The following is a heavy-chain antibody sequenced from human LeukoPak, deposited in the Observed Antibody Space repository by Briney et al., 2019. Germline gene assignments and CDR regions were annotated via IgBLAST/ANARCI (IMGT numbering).Heavy chain of an antibody. J-gene: IGHJ4*01. CDR1: GFTFGDYA. V-gene: IGHV3-49*03. CDR2: IRSKAYGGTT. D-gene: IGHD3-22*01. Sequence: GGSLRLSYTASGFTFGDYAMSWFRQAPGKGLEWVGFIRSKAYGGTTEYAASVKGRFTISRDDSKSIAYLQMNSLKTEDTAVYYCTRARVVVITCDYWGQGTLVTVSS. CDR3: TRARVVVITCDY.